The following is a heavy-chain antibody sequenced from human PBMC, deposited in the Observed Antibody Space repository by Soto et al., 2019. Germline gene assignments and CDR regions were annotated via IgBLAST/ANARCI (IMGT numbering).Heavy chain of an antibody. CDR2: IHYSGST. CDR3: TVGGAGHPFDY. V-gene: IGHV4-59*11. Sequence: QVQLQESGPGLVKPSETLSLTCTVSGVSITSHYWTWIRQPPGKGLEWIGNIHYSGSTNYSPSLKGRVIISVDTSENQSSLKLSSVPTADTAVYYCTVGGAGHPFDYWGQGTLVTVSS. CDR1: GVSITSHY. J-gene: IGHJ4*02. D-gene: IGHD3-16*01.